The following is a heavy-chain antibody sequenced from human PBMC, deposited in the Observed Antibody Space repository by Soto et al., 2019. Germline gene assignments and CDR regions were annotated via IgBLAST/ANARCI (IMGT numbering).Heavy chain of an antibody. V-gene: IGHV3-23*01. CDR1: GFTFSSYA. CDR2: ISGSGGST. D-gene: IGHD3-22*01. J-gene: IGHJ4*02. CDR3: AKSGDDLNYYDSSGYCYY. Sequence: GGSLRLSCAASGFTFSSYAMSWVRQAPGKGLEWVSAISGSGGSTYYADSGKGRFTISRDNSKNTLYLQMNSLRAEDTAVYYCAKSGDDLNYYDSSGYCYYWGQGTLVTVSS.